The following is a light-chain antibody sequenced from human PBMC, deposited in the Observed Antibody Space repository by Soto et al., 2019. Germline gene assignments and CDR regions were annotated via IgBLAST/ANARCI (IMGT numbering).Light chain of an antibody. V-gene: IGLV4-69*01. CDR2: LNSDGSH. CDR1: SGHSTYA. Sequence: QPVLTQSPSASASLGASVKLTCTLSSGHSTYAIAWHQQQPEKGPRYLMNLNSDGSHGKGDGIPDRFSGSSSGAERYLTISSLQSEDEADYYCQTWGTGIRVFGGGTKLTVL. J-gene: IGLJ3*02. CDR3: QTWGTGIRV.